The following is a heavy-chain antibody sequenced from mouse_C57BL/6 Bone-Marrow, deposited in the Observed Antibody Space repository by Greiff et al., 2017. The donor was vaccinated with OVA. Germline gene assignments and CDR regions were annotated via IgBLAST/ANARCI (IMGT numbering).Heavy chain of an antibody. D-gene: IGHD1-1*01. CDR3: ARWGTTVVANWYFDV. CDR1: GYTFTSYW. Sequence: QVHVKQPGAELVKPGASVKMSCKASGYTFTSYWITWVKQRPGQGLEWIGDIYPGSGSTNYNEKFKSKATLTVDTSSSTAYMQLSSLTSEDSAVYYCARWGTTVVANWYFDVWGTGTTVTVSS. V-gene: IGHV1-55*01. J-gene: IGHJ1*03. CDR2: IYPGSGST.